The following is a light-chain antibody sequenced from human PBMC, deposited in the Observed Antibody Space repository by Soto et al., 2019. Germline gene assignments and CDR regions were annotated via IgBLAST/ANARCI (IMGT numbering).Light chain of an antibody. CDR2: GAS. CDR1: QSVSSSY. V-gene: IGKV3-20*01. J-gene: IGKJ1*01. Sequence: EMVLTQSPGTLSLSPGERATHSCRASQSVSSSYLAWYQQIPGQAPRLLIYGASSRATGIPDRFSGSGSGTDFTLTISRLEPEDFAVYYCQQYGSSPVTFGQGTKVEIK. CDR3: QQYGSSPVT.